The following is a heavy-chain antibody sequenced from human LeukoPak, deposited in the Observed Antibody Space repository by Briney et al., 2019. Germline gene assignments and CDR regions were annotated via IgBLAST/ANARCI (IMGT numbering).Heavy chain of an antibody. J-gene: IGHJ4*02. CDR3: ARDLSTSCYASDY. V-gene: IGHV3-21*04. CDR1: GFTFSSYS. CDR2: ISSSSSYI. Sequence: GGSLRLSCAASGFTFSSYSMNWVRQAPGKGLEWVSSISSSSSYIYYADSVKGRFTISRDNAKNSPYLQMNSLRAEDTAVYYCARDLSTSCYASDYWGQGTLVTVSS. D-gene: IGHD2-2*01.